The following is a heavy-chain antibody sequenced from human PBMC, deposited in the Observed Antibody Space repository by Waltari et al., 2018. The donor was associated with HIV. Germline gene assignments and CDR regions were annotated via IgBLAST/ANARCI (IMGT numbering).Heavy chain of an antibody. CDR1: GASFNDYY. V-gene: IGHV4-34*01. CDR3: ARGLQMTSYASGNWLWEQMLSRYFFDL. Sequence: QAQLQQWGTGLLKPSEALSLTCAVSGASFNDYYWTWIRKLHGKGVEGMGEVGPGGNVNVLPSLRRRLALSTDASKNQFSLTLTSVAATDTGVYFCARGLQMTSYASGNWLWEQMLSRYFFDLWGQGTRV. J-gene: IGHJ4*02. CDR2: VGPGGNV. D-gene: IGHD3-9*01.